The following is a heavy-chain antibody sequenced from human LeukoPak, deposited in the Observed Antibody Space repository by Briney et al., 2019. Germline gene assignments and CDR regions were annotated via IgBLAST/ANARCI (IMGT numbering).Heavy chain of an antibody. J-gene: IGHJ4*02. CDR2: IYYSGST. V-gene: IGHV4-31*03. CDR3: AREYCSSTSCYCDY. CDR1: GGSISSGGYY. Sequence: SETLSLTCTVSGGSISSGGYYWSWIRLHPGKGLEWIGYIYYSGSTYYNPSLKSRVTISVDTSKNQFSLKLSSVTAADTAVYYCAREYCSSTSCYCDYWGQGTLVTVSS. D-gene: IGHD2-2*01.